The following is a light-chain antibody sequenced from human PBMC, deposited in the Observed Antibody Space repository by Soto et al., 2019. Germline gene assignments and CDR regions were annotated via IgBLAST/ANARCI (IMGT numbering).Light chain of an antibody. CDR1: ESVSRN. J-gene: IGKJ1*01. V-gene: IGKV3-15*01. CDR2: DAS. CDR3: QKYGNFWT. Sequence: EVVMTQSPATLSVSPGERATLSCRASESVSRNLAWYQQKPGQAPRLLIYDASTRATGIPDRFSGGGSGTDFSLTIRRLEPDDFAVYYCQKYGNFWTFGQGTKVDIK.